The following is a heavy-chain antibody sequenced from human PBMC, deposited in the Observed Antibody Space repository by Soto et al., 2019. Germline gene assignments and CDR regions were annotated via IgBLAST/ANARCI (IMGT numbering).Heavy chain of an antibody. CDR1: GGSFSGYY. D-gene: IGHD4-4*01. CDR2: INHSGST. CDR3: ARVATVTTSYYYYGMDV. J-gene: IGHJ6*02. Sequence: SETLSLTCAVYGGSFSGYYWSWIRQPPGKGLEWIGEINHSGSTNYNPSLKSRVTISVDTSKNQFSLKLSSVTAADTAVFYCARVATVTTSYYYYGMDVWGQGTTVTVSS. V-gene: IGHV4-34*01.